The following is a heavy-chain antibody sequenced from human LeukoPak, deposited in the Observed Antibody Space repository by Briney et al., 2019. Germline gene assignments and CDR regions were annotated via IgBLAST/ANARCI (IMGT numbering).Heavy chain of an antibody. J-gene: IGHJ3*02. D-gene: IGHD3-22*01. V-gene: IGHV3-72*01. CDR3: SRIGKEVDNSAGYI. Sequence: GGSLRLSCAPSGFTFSVYILDWVRQAPGKGLEWVGRIRRRGQSYTTEYAASVKARFNISRDDSKYSLHLPMNRLKTEDNAVFHCSRIGKEVDNSAGYIRGERKLVSVSS. CDR1: GFTFSVYI. CDR2: IRRRGQSYTT.